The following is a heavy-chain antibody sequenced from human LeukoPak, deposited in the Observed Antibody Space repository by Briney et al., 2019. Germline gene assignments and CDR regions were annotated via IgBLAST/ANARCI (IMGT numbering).Heavy chain of an antibody. CDR1: GYTFTSYG. J-gene: IGHJ4*02. CDR2: ISPSNRNP. D-gene: IGHD1-26*01. CDR3: AADYRGSNNS. V-gene: IGHV1-18*04. Sequence: ASVKVSCKPSGYTFTSYGIFWVRQAPGQGLEWMGWISPSNRNPIYAQELQGRLTMTKDTSTITAYMDLRSRRADDTAVYYCAADYRGSNNSWGQGTLVTVSS.